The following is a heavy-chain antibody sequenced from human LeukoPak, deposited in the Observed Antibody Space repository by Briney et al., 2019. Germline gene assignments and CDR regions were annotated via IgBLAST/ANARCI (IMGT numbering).Heavy chain of an antibody. V-gene: IGHV1-18*01. Sequence: ASVKVSCKASGYTFTSYDINWVRQATGQGLEWMGWISAYNGNTNYAQKLQGRVTMTTDTSTSTAYMELRSLRSDDTAVYYCARVGHIVVVTAPLDYWGQGTLVTVSS. CDR2: ISAYNGNT. J-gene: IGHJ4*02. CDR3: ARVGHIVVVTAPLDY. D-gene: IGHD2-21*02. CDR1: GYTFTSYD.